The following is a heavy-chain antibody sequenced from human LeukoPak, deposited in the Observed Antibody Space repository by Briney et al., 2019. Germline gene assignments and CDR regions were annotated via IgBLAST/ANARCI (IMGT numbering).Heavy chain of an antibody. CDR3: AKGIAVVPAVADY. CDR1: GLRFSSYG. J-gene: IGHJ4*02. V-gene: IGHV3-30*02. D-gene: IGHD2-2*01. CDR2: TRYDGSNK. Sequence: GGSLRLSCAASGLRFSSYGMHWVRQAPGKGLVWEAFTRYDGSNKDYADSVKGRFTISRDNSKNTLCLQMNSLRAEDTAMYYCAKGIAVVPAVADYWGQGTLVTVSS.